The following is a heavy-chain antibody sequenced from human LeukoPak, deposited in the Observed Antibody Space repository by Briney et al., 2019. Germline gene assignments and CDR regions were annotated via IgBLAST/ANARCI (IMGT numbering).Heavy chain of an antibody. CDR1: GGSINTGDYY. J-gene: IGHJ4*02. V-gene: IGHV4-39*07. D-gene: IGHD5/OR15-5a*01. CDR3: ARENIVSTRDFDY. Sequence: TSETLSLTCTVSGGSINTGDYYWTWIRQPQGKGLEWVGSLFYTGNTYYNPSLKTRVTISIDTSKNQFSLKLSSVTAADTAVYYCARENIVSTRDFDYWGQGTLVTVSS. CDR2: LFYTGNT.